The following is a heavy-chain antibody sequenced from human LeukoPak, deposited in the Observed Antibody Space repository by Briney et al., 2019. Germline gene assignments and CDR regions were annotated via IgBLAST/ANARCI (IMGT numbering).Heavy chain of an antibody. CDR2: ISYDGSNK. Sequence: GRSLRLSCAASGFTFSSYAMHWVRQAPGKGLEWVAVISYDGSNKYYADSVKGRFTISRDNSKNTLYLQMNSLRAEDTAVYYCARDSSQWLLDYWGQGTLVTVPS. CDR3: ARDSSQWLLDY. V-gene: IGHV3-30-3*01. J-gene: IGHJ4*02. D-gene: IGHD6-19*01. CDR1: GFTFSSYA.